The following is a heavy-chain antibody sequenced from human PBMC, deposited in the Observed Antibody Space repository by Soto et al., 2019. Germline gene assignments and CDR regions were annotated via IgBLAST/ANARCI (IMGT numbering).Heavy chain of an antibody. V-gene: IGHV3-48*02. D-gene: IGHD4-17*01. CDR2: ISSSSSTI. Sequence: GGSLRLSCAASGFTFSSYSMNWVRQAPGKGLEWVSYISSSSSTIYYADSVKGRFTISRDNAKNSLYLQMNSLRDEDTAVYYCARDYDYGDPNDAFDIWGQGTMVTVSS. CDR3: ARDYDYGDPNDAFDI. CDR1: GFTFSSYS. J-gene: IGHJ3*02.